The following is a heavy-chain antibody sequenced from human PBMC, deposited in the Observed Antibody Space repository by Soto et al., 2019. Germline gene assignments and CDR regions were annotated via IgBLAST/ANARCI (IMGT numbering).Heavy chain of an antibody. V-gene: IGHV4-4*07. J-gene: IGHJ5*02. D-gene: IGHD1-1*01. Sequence: TLSLACTVSGASISGFYWSWIRKSAGKGLEWLGRIYATGTTDYNPSLKSRFMMSVDTFKKQFSLKLRSVTAAATAAHYWVRDGTKTLLDWFDPWDQGISVASSS. CDR1: GASISGFY. CDR2: IYATGTT. CDR3: VRDGTKTLLDWFDP.